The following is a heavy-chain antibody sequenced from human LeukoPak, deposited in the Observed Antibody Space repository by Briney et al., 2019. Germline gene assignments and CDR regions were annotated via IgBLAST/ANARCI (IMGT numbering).Heavy chain of an antibody. J-gene: IGHJ4*02. V-gene: IGHV3-30-3*01. CDR3: ARATYGDYPFDY. CDR2: ISYDGSNK. D-gene: IGHD4-17*01. Sequence: GGSLRLSCAASGFTFSSYAMHWVRQAPGKGLEWVAVISYDGSNKYYADSVKGRFTISRDNSKNTLYLQMNSLRAEDTAVYYCARATYGDYPFDYWGQGTLVTVSS. CDR1: GFTFSSYA.